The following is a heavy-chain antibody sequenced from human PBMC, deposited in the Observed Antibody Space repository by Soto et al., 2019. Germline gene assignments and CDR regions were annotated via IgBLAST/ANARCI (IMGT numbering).Heavy chain of an antibody. J-gene: IGHJ5*02. CDR2: ISSSGSTI. Sequence: PGGSLRLSCAASGFTFSDYYMSWIRQAPGKGLEWVSYISSSGSTIYYADSLKGRFTISRDNAKNSLYLHMNSLRAEDTAVYYCARHSSGWYNWFDPWGQGTLVTVSS. V-gene: IGHV3-11*04. CDR1: GFTFSDYY. CDR3: ARHSSGWYNWFDP. D-gene: IGHD6-19*01.